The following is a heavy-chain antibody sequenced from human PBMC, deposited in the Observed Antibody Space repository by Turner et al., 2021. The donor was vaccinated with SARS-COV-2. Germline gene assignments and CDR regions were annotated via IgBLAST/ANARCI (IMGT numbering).Heavy chain of an antibody. J-gene: IGHJ6*02. CDR3: ARDLGPYGMDV. V-gene: IGHV3-53*04. Sequence: EVQLVESGGGLVQPGGSLRLSFAASGLTVSSNYMSWVRQAPGKGLEWVSVIYSGGSTFYADSVKGRFTISRHKSKNTLYLQMNSLRAEDTAVYYCARDLGPYGMDVWGQGTTVTVSS. CDR1: GLTVSSNY. CDR2: IYSGGST.